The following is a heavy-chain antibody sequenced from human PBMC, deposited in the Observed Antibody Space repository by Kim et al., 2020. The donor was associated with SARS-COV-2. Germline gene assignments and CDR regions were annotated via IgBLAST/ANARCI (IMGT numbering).Heavy chain of an antibody. CDR1: GFTFSSYE. J-gene: IGHJ5*02. Sequence: GGSLRLSCAASGFTFSSYEMNWVRQAPGKGLEWVSYISSSGSTIYYADSVKGRFTISRDNAKNSLYLQMNSLRAEDTAVYYCARDEGQVGAISWGQGTLVTVSS. CDR2: ISSSGSTI. CDR3: ARDEGQVGAIS. V-gene: IGHV3-48*03. D-gene: IGHD1-26*01.